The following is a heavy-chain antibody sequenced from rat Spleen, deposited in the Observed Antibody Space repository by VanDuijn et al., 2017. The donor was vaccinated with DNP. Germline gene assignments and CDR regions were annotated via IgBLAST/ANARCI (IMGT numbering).Heavy chain of an antibody. CDR1: GFTFSNYG. Sequence: VQLVESGGGLVQPGRSLKLSCAASGFTFSNYGMAWVRQAPTKGLEWVATISDDGSSTWYRDSVKGRFTISRDNAKSTLYLQMDSLRSEDTATYYCARHEATEGIDFDYWGQGVMVTVSS. CDR3: ARHEATEGIDFDY. D-gene: IGHD1-11*01. CDR2: ISDDGSST. V-gene: IGHV5-29*01. J-gene: IGHJ2*01.